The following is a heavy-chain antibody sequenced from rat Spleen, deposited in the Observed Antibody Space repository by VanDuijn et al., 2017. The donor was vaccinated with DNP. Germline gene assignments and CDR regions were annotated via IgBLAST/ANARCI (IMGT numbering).Heavy chain of an antibody. CDR1: GFTFSDYY. J-gene: IGHJ4*01. CDR2: ISYEGSST. CDR3: ARPSYGYTTVMDA. D-gene: IGHD1-9*01. Sequence: EVQLVESDGGLVQPGRSLKLSCAASGFTFSDYYMAWVRQAPKKGLEWVASISYEGSSTYYGDSVKGRFTISRDNAKSTLYLQMNSRRSEDTATYYCARPSYGYTTVMDAWGQGASVTVSS. V-gene: IGHV5-22*01.